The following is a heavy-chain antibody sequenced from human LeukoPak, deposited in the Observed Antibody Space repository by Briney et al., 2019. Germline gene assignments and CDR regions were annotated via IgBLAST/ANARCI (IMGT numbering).Heavy chain of an antibody. CDR3: ARDPDNYYDSSGSFDY. Sequence: GGSLRLSCAAPGFTFSSYSMNWVRQAPGKGLEWVSYISSSSSSIYYADSVKGRFTISRDNAKNSLYLQMNSLRAEDTAVYYCARDPDNYYDSSGSFDYWGQGTLVTVSS. D-gene: IGHD3-22*01. CDR2: ISSSSSSI. J-gene: IGHJ4*02. CDR1: GFTFSSYS. V-gene: IGHV3-48*01.